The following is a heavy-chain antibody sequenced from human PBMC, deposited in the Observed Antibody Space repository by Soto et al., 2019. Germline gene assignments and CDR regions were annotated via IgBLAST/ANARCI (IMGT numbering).Heavy chain of an antibody. V-gene: IGHV3-21*01. CDR3: ARDSRPPKRVATPKNWFDP. Sequence: VGSLRLSCAASGFTFSSYSMNWVREAPGKGLEWVSSISSSSSYIYYADSVKGRFTISRDNAKNSLYLQMNSLRAEDTAVYYCARDSRPPKRVATPKNWFDPWGQGTLVTVSS. CDR1: GFTFSSYS. J-gene: IGHJ5*02. CDR2: ISSSSSYI. D-gene: IGHD5-12*01.